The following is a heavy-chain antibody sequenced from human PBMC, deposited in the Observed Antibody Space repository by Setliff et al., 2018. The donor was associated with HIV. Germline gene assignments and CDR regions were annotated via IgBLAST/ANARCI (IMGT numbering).Heavy chain of an antibody. Sequence: KTSETLSLTCTVSVGSFSTYYWSWIRQSPGKGLEWIGSIYYSGSSYYSPSLRSRLTISIDTAENRISLRLSSVTGADTAVYFCARSYNGVPYTWGQGMLVTVSS. CDR3: ARSYNGVPYT. D-gene: IGHD2-8*01. CDR2: IYYSGSS. V-gene: IGHV4-39*02. J-gene: IGHJ5*02. CDR1: VGSFSTYY.